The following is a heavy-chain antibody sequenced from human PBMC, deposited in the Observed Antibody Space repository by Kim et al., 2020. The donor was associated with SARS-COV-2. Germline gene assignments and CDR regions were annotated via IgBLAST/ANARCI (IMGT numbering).Heavy chain of an antibody. J-gene: IGHJ4*02. D-gene: IGHD6-13*01. Sequence: FAYSGKGRFNICRDKSKNALYLQMNSLRAEYTAVYCCARGRQQQLGHFDYWGQGTLVTVSS. CDR3: ARGRQQQLGHFDY. V-gene: IGHV3-53*01.